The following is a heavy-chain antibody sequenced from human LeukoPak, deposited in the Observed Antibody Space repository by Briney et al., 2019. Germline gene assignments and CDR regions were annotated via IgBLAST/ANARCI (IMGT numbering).Heavy chain of an antibody. J-gene: IGHJ6*02. Sequence: RASVKVSCKASGYTFTNYALHWVRQAPGQRLEWMGWINPNSGGTNYAQKFQGRVTMTRDTSISTAYMELSRLRSDDTAVYYCARVGYYYGSGYGMDVWGQGTTVTVSS. CDR1: GYTFTNYA. V-gene: IGHV1-2*02. CDR2: INPNSGGT. D-gene: IGHD3-10*01. CDR3: ARVGYYYGSGYGMDV.